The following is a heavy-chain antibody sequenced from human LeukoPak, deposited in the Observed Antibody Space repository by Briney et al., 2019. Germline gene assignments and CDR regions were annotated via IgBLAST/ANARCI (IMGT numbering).Heavy chain of an antibody. D-gene: IGHD3-10*01. CDR3: ARGVYGSGRDYYYYYMDV. V-gene: IGHV5-51*01. J-gene: IGHJ6*03. Sequence: GESLTISCKGSGYSFTSYWIGGVRQMPGKGLEWMGIIYPGDSDTRYSPSFQGQVTISADKSISTAYLQWSSLKASDTAMYYCARGVYGSGRDYYYYYMDVWGKGTTVTISS. CDR2: IYPGDSDT. CDR1: GYSFTSYW.